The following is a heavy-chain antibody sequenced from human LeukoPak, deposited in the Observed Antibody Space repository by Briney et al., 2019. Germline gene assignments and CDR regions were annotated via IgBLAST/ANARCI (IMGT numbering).Heavy chain of an antibody. CDR3: ASPRSSSSAFDI. Sequence: GESLKISCKGSGYSFPSYWIGWVRQMTGKGLELMVIIYPGDSDTRYSPSFQGQVTISADKSISTAYLAWSSMKASDTAMYCCASPRSSSSAFDIWGQGTMVTVSS. D-gene: IGHD6-13*01. CDR1: GYSFPSYW. J-gene: IGHJ3*02. CDR2: IYPGDSDT. V-gene: IGHV5-51*01.